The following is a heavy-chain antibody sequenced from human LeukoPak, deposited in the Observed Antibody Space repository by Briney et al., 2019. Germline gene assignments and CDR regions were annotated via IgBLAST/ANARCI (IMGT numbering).Heavy chain of an antibody. J-gene: IGHJ3*02. CDR1: GYSISSSNY. CDR3: ARKATTGPTKAAFDI. Sequence: SGTLSLTCAVSGYSISSSNYWAWIRQPPGKGLEWIGHIYYSGSIYYNPSLKSRVTMSVDTPKNQFSLKLSSVTAVDTAVYYCARKATTGPTKAAFDIWGQGTMVTVSS. D-gene: IGHD4-17*01. V-gene: IGHV4-28*05. CDR2: IYYSGSI.